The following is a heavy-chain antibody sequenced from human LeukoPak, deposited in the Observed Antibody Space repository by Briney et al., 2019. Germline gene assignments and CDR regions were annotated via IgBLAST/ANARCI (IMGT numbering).Heavy chain of an antibody. CDR1: GGSISSYY. CDR3: VRGGYYYDSSGHRGIIDY. Sequence: SETLSLTCTVSGGSISSYYWSWIRQPPGKGLEWIGYIYYSGSTYYNPSLKSRVTISVDTSKNQFSLKLSSVTAADTAVYYCVRGGYYYDSSGHRGIIDYWGQGTLVTVSS. J-gene: IGHJ4*02. CDR2: IYYSGST. V-gene: IGHV4-59*12. D-gene: IGHD3-22*01.